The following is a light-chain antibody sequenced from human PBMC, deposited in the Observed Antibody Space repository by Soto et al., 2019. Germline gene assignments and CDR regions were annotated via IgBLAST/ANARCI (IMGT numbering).Light chain of an antibody. Sequence: QSALTQPPSVSGSPGQSVTISCTGTSNDVGTYNRVSWYQQPPGTAPKLIIYEVSNRPSGVPDRFSGSKSGSTASLTISGLQAEDEADYYCSSFTISSTLVFGGGTKLTVL. CDR2: EVS. CDR1: SNDVGTYNR. J-gene: IGLJ2*01. CDR3: SSFTISSTLV. V-gene: IGLV2-18*02.